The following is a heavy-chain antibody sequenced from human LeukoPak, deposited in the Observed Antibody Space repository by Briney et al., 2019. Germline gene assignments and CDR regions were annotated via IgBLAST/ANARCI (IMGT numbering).Heavy chain of an antibody. CDR3: ARSWVVVVPAAMGGWFDP. Sequence: PSETLSLTCTVSGGSISSSSYYWGWIRQPPGKGLEWIGSIYYSGSTYYNPSLKSRVTISADMSKNQFSLKLSSVTAADTAVYYCARSWVVVVPAAMGGWFDPWGQGTLVTVSS. CDR2: IYYSGST. V-gene: IGHV4-39*01. J-gene: IGHJ5*02. CDR1: GGSISSSSYY. D-gene: IGHD2-2*01.